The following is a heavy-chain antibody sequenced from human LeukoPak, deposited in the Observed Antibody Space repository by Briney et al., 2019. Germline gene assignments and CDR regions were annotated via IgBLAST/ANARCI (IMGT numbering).Heavy chain of an antibody. Sequence: SETLSLTCAVYGGSFSGYYWSWIRQPPGKGLEWIGEINHSGSTYYNPSLKSRVTITVDTSKNQFSLKLSSVTAADTAVYYCARDSTRNRYCSSTSCTRAPDYWGQGTLVTVSS. V-gene: IGHV4-34*01. D-gene: IGHD2-2*01. J-gene: IGHJ4*02. CDR1: GGSFSGYY. CDR2: INHSGST. CDR3: ARDSTRNRYCSSTSCTRAPDY.